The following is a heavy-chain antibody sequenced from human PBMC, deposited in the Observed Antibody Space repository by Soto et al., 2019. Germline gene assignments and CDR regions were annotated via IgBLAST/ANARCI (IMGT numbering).Heavy chain of an antibody. V-gene: IGHV1-18*01. CDR1: GYTFTSYG. Sequence: QVPLVQSGAEVKKPGASVKVSCKASGYTFTSYGISWVRQAPGQGLEWMGWISAYNGNTNYAQKLQGRVTMTTDTSTSTAYMELRSLRSDDTAVYYCAKTQTGDGDYALDWYFDLWGRGTLVTVSS. CDR2: ISAYNGNT. J-gene: IGHJ2*01. D-gene: IGHD4-17*01. CDR3: AKTQTGDGDYALDWYFDL.